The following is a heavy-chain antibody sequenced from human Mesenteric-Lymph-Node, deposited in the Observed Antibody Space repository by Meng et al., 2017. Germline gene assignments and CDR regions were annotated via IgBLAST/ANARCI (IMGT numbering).Heavy chain of an antibody. CDR2: IDPGGGSS. CDR1: GYRFTKYF. J-gene: IGHJ3*02. Sequence: ASAKVSCKASGYRFTKYFIHWVRQAPGQGLEWMGVIDPGGGSSNYAPKFQGRVTMTTETSTNTIYMEVSSLKSEDTAVYFCTRDATDYGGVSEAFDMWGQGTMVTVSS. D-gene: IGHD4-23*01. V-gene: IGHV1-46*01. CDR3: TRDATDYGGVSEAFDM.